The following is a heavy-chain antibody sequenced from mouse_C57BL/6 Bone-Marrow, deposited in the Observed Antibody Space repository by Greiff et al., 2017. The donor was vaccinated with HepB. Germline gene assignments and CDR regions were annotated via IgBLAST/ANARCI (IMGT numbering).Heavy chain of an antibody. CDR2: IDPSDSYT. V-gene: IGHV1-50*01. CDR1: GYTFTSYW. J-gene: IGHJ2*01. CDR3: ESDYGSSSDY. D-gene: IGHD1-1*01. Sequence: QVQLQQPGAELVKPGASVKLSCKASGYTFTSYWMQWVKQRPGQGLEWIGEIDPSDSYTNYNQKFKGKATLTVDTSSSTAYMQLSSLTSEDAAVYYCESDYGSSSDYWGQGTTLTVSS.